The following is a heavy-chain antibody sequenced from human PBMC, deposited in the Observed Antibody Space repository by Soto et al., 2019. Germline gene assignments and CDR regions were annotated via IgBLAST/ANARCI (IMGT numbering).Heavy chain of an antibody. Sequence: PGGSLRLSCVGSVISFTTAWMNWVRQAPGKGLEWVGRIKSKTDGETVDYAAPVRGRFIISRDDSKNTVYLSVSGLKTEDTAIYYCATQQFFDASGFSFDQWGQGNLVTVSS. CDR1: VISFTTAW. CDR3: ATQQFFDASGFSFDQ. D-gene: IGHD3-22*01. J-gene: IGHJ4*02. V-gene: IGHV3-15*01. CDR2: IKSKTDGETV.